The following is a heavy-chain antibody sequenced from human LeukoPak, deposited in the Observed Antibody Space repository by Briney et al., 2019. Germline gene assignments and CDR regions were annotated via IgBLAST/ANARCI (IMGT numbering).Heavy chain of an antibody. CDR3: ARAHDYTLDY. Sequence: SETLSLTCSVSGGSISSGDHCWSWTRQPPGKGLEWIGYIYYSGSTYYNPSLKSRVTISVDTSKNQFSLKLSSVTAADTAVYYCARAHDYTLDYWGQGTLVTVSS. CDR1: GGSISSGDHC. V-gene: IGHV4-30-4*01. D-gene: IGHD4-11*01. CDR2: IYYSGST. J-gene: IGHJ4*02.